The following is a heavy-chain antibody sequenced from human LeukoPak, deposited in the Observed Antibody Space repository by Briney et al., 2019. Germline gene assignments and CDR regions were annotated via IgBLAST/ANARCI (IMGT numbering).Heavy chain of an antibody. CDR3: ARERVHGDSFGWYFDL. J-gene: IGHJ2*01. CDR1: GFTLSSYD. V-gene: IGHV3-13*01. D-gene: IGHD4-17*01. Sequence: PGGSLGLSCAASGFTLSSYDMHWVRQATGKGLEWVSAVGTGGDTSYTGSVRGRFTISRENAKNSLNLQMNSLTAGDTAVYYCARERVHGDSFGWYFDLWGRGTLVTVS. CDR2: VGTGGDT.